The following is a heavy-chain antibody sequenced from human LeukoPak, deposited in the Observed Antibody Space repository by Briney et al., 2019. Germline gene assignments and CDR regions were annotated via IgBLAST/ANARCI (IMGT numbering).Heavy chain of an antibody. Sequence: GGSLRLSCAASGFTFSSYAMSWVRQAPGKGLEWVSAISGSGGSTYYADSVKGRFTISRDNSKNTLYLQMNSLRAEDTAVYYCANQQIGNYYDSSGYVPFFDYWGQGTLVTVSS. V-gene: IGHV3-23*01. CDR3: ANQQIGNYYDSSGYVPFFDY. CDR2: ISGSGGST. J-gene: IGHJ4*02. D-gene: IGHD3-22*01. CDR1: GFTFSSYA.